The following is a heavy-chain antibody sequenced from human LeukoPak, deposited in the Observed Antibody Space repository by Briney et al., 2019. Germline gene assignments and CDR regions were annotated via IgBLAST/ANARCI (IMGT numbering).Heavy chain of an antibody. V-gene: IGHV3-53*01. D-gene: IGHD1-26*01. CDR1: GFTFSSYA. Sequence: GSLRLSCAASGFTFSSYAMSWVRQAPGKGLEWVSVIYTGSTTYYADSVKGRFTISRDNSKNTLYLQMNSLRAEDTAVYYCARDRGRGWDDAFDIWGQGTMVTVSS. J-gene: IGHJ3*02. CDR2: IYTGSTT. CDR3: ARDRGRGWDDAFDI.